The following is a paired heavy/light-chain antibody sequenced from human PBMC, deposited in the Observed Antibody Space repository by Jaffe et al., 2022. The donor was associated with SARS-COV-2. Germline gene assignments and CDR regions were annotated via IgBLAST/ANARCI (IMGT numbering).Light chain of an antibody. J-gene: IGKJ2*01. CDR1: QSVSSY. Sequence: EIVLTQSPATLSVSPGERATLSCRASQSVSSYLAWYQQKPGQAPRLLIYDASNRATGIPARFSGSGSGADFTLTISSLEPEDFAVYYCQQRSNWPYTFGQGTKLEIK. CDR3: QQRSNWPYT. V-gene: IGKV3-11*01. CDR2: DAS.
Heavy chain of an antibody. CDR3: TGDGGSQPFDP. D-gene: IGHD3-10*01. J-gene: IGHJ5*02. CDR1: RFMFSSYW. V-gene: IGHV3-74*01. CDR2: INRDGSIT. Sequence: EVQLVESGGGLVQPGGSLRLSCAASRFMFSSYWMNWVRQAPGKGLVWVSRINRDGSITYYADSVKGRFTISRDIAKNTLYLQMNSLRAEDTAVYYCTGDGGSQPFDPWGQGTLVTVSS.